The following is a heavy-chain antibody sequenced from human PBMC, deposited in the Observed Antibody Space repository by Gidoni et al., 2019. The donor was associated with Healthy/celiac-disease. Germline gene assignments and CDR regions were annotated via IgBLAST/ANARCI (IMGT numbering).Heavy chain of an antibody. CDR1: GFSFTNAW. D-gene: IGHD5-18*01. V-gene: IGHV3-15*01. Sequence: EVQLVESGGGLVQPGGSLSLSCAASGFSFTNAWMGWVRQAPGKGLEWVGRIKSKTDGGTTDYAAPVKGRFTISRDDSKNTLYLQMNSLKTEDTAVYYCTTGADTAMVETDAFDIWGQGTMVTVSS. J-gene: IGHJ3*02. CDR2: IKSKTDGGTT. CDR3: TTGADTAMVETDAFDI.